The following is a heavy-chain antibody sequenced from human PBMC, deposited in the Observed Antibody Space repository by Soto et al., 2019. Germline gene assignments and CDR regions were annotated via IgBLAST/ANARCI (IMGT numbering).Heavy chain of an antibody. CDR2: IDTSSTYI. CDR3: ARERGYHNCNDGLMAG. J-gene: IGHJ6*02. CDR1: GFSFSSFT. Sequence: EVQLVESGGGLVKPGGSLRLSCAASGFSFSSFTMNWVRQAPGKGLEWVSSIDTSSTYIYYADSVTGRVTISRDNAKKSVYLQMHSLRAEDTAVYYCARERGYHNCNDGLMAGWGQGTTVTVS. D-gene: IGHD1-20*01. V-gene: IGHV3-21*02.